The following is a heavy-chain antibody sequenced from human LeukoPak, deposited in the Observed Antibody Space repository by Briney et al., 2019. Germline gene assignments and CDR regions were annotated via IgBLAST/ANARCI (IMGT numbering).Heavy chain of an antibody. J-gene: IGHJ6*02. CDR1: GFTFSSYA. V-gene: IGHV3-30-3*01. CDR3: AREGDYVWGSYRYYMDV. D-gene: IGHD3-16*02. CDR2: ISYDGSNK. Sequence: PGRSLRLSCAASGFTFSSYAMHWVRQAPGKGLEWVAVISYDGSNKYYADSVKGRFTISRDNSKNTLYLQMNSLRAEDTAVYYCAREGDYVWGSYRYYMDVWGQGTTVTVSS.